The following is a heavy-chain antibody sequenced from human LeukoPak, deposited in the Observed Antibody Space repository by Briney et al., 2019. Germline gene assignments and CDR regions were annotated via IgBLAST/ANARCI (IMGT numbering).Heavy chain of an antibody. D-gene: IGHD6-13*01. Sequence: GASVKVSCKASGYTFTSYDINWVRQATGQGLEWMGWMNPNSGNTGYAQKFQGRVTMTRNTSISTAYMELSSLRSEDTAVYYCARRGTAAGKLTKRFNWFDPWGQGTLVTVSS. CDR2: MNPNSGNT. J-gene: IGHJ5*02. V-gene: IGHV1-8*01. CDR1: GYTFTSYD. CDR3: ARRGTAAGKLTKRFNWFDP.